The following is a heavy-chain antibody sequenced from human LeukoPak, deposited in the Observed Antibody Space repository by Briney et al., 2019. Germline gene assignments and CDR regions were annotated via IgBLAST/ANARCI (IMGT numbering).Heavy chain of an antibody. J-gene: IGHJ5*02. V-gene: IGHV4-59*01. CDR1: GGSFSSYY. CDR2: IYYSGST. Sequence: SSETLSLTCAVYGGSFSSYYWSWIRQPPGKGLEWIGYIYYSGSTNYNPSLKSRVTISVDTSKNQFSLKLSSVTAAGTAVYYCARGGSAGSGIWFDPWGQGSLVTVSS. CDR3: ARGGSAGSGIWFDP. D-gene: IGHD3-10*01.